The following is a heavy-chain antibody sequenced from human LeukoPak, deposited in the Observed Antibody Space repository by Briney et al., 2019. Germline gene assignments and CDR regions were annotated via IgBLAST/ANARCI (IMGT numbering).Heavy chain of an antibody. Sequence: PGGSLRLSCAASGFTFSSYAMSWVRQAPGKGLEWVSAISGRGGTTYYADSVKGRFTISRDNSKNTLYLQMNSLRAEDTAVYYCAKSPYFDFWSGPQGLDYWGQGTLVTVSS. CDR2: ISGRGGTT. CDR3: AKSPYFDFWSGPQGLDY. V-gene: IGHV3-23*01. D-gene: IGHD3-3*01. CDR1: GFTFSSYA. J-gene: IGHJ4*02.